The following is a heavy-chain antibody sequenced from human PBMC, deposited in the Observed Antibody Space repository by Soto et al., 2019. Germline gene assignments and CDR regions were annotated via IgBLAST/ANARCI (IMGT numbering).Heavy chain of an antibody. Sequence: PSETLSLTCTVSGGSISSYYWSWIRQPPGKGLEWIGYIFNSGSTNYNPSLKSRPTISVDTSKNQFSLKLSSVTAADTAVYYCARALPSYYYYGMDVWGQGTKVTVSS. CDR3: ARALPSYYYYGMDV. CDR2: IFNSGST. J-gene: IGHJ6*02. CDR1: GGSISSYY. V-gene: IGHV4-59*12.